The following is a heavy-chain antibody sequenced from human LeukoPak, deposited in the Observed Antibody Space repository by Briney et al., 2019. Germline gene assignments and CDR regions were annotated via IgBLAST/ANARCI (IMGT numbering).Heavy chain of an antibody. CDR3: ASVEDSGYDYRGRFDP. V-gene: IGHV4-59*12. D-gene: IGHD5-12*01. CDR2: IYYNGST. Sequence: SETLSLTCTASGGSISSYSWSWIRQPPGKGLEWIGYIYYNGSTNYNPSLKSRLTISVDTSKNQFSLKLSSVTAADTAVYYCASVEDSGYDYRGRFDPWGQGTLVTVSS. CDR1: GGSISSYS. J-gene: IGHJ5*02.